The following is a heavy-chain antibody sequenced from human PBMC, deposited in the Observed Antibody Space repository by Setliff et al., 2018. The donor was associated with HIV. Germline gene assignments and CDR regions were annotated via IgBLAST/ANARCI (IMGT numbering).Heavy chain of an antibody. CDR1: GFSLSPRGMS. Sequence: SGPTPVNPTQTLTLTCTFSGFSLSPRGMSVSWIRQPPGKALEWLARIDWDDAKYYSTSLKTRLTISKDTSKNQVVLTMTNMDPVDTATYYCARGSESLTYFDNLGPGTLVTVAS. J-gene: IGHJ4*02. V-gene: IGHV2-70*11. CDR2: IDWDDAK. D-gene: IGHD3-10*01. CDR3: ARGSESLTYFDN.